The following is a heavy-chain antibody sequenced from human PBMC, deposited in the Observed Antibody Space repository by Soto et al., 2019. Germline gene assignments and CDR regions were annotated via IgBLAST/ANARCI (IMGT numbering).Heavy chain of an antibody. CDR2: FDPEDGET. D-gene: IGHD3-22*01. Sequence: ASVKVSCKVSGYTLTELSMHWVRQAPGKGLEWMGGFDPEDGETIYAQKFQGRVTMTEDTSTDTAYMELSSLRSEDTAVYYCATPETDYYDSSGYYHKFDYWGQGTLVTVYS. CDR1: GYTLTELS. V-gene: IGHV1-24*01. J-gene: IGHJ4*02. CDR3: ATPETDYYDSSGYYHKFDY.